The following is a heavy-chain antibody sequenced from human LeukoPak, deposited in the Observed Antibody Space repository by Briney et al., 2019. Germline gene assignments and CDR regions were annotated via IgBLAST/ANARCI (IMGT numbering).Heavy chain of an antibody. V-gene: IGHV3-33*06. Sequence: PGGSLRLSCAASGFTFSSYGMHWVRQAPGKGLEWVAVIWYDESNKYYADSVKGRFTISRDNSKNTLYLQMNSLRAEDTAVYYCAKREYCSSTSCSFDSWGQGTLVTVSS. CDR1: GFTFSSYG. D-gene: IGHD2-2*01. J-gene: IGHJ4*02. CDR2: IWYDESNK. CDR3: AKREYCSSTSCSFDS.